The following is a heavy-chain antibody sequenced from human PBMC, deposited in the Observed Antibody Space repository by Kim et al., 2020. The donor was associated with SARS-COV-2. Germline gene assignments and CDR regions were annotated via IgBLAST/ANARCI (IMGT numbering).Heavy chain of an antibody. Sequence: GGSLRLSCAASGFTFDDYAMHWVRQAPGKGLEWVAVISYDGSNKYYADSVKGRFTISRDNSKNTLYLQMNSLRAEDTAVYYCAKEMATNVVGADYWGQGTLVTVSS. CDR2: ISYDGSNK. CDR3: AKEMATNVVGADY. J-gene: IGHJ4*02. D-gene: IGHD2-21*01. V-gene: IGHV3-30*18. CDR1: GFTFDDYA.